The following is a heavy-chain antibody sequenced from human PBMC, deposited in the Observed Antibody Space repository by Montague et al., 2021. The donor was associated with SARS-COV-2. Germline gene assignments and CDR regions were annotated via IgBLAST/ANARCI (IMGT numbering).Heavy chain of an antibody. V-gene: IGHV4-39*01. Sequence: SETLSLTCTVSGGSISSSSYYWGWIRQPPGKGLEWIGSIYYSGSTYYNPSLKSRVTISVDTSKNQFSLKLSPVTAADTAVYYCVRREDYYGSGSYPNWGQGTLVTVSS. CDR1: GGSISSSSYY. D-gene: IGHD3-10*01. J-gene: IGHJ4*02. CDR3: VRREDYYGSGSYPN. CDR2: IYYSGST.